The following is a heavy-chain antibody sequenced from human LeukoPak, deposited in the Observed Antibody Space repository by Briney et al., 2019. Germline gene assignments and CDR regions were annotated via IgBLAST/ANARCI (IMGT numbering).Heavy chain of an antibody. CDR3: ARRRDSGSLQHFDY. CDR2: ISTSSSFL. J-gene: IGHJ4*02. D-gene: IGHD1-26*01. V-gene: IGHV3-21*04. CDR1: GFTFSRYS. Sequence: PGGSLRLSCAASGFTFSRYSMNWVRQAPGKGLEWVSSISTSSSFLYYADSVKGRFTISRDNAKNSLYLQMNSLRAEDTAVYYCARRRDSGSLQHFDYWGQGTLVTVSS.